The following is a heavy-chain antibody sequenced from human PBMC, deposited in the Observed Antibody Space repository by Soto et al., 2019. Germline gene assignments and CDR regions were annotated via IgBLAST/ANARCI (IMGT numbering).Heavy chain of an antibody. J-gene: IGHJ4*02. Sequence: GSLRLSCAASGFTFSSYAMSWVRQAPGKGLEWVSAISGGGGSTYYADSVKGRFTISRDNSKNTLYLQMNSLRAEDTAVYYCAKDRLNYGYVFDYWGQGTLVTVSS. V-gene: IGHV3-23*01. D-gene: IGHD4-17*01. CDR3: AKDRLNYGYVFDY. CDR2: ISGGGGST. CDR1: GFTFSSYA.